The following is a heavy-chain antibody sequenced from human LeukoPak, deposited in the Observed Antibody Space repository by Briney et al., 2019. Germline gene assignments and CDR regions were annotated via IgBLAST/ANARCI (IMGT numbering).Heavy chain of an antibody. CDR1: GFTFSTYG. J-gene: IGHJ4*02. Sequence: GGSLRLSCVASGFTFSTYGMSWVSQAPGKGLEWVSTTSDRAGSSSYSDSVKGRFTISRDNSKNTLYLQMNSLRAEDTAVYYCANNRIVGITPLDYWGQGTLVIVSS. D-gene: IGHD1-26*01. V-gene: IGHV3-23*01. CDR2: TSDRAGSS. CDR3: ANNRIVGITPLDY.